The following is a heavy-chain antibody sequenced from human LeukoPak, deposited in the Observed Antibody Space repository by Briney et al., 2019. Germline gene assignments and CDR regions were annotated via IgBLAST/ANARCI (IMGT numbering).Heavy chain of an antibody. Sequence: GGSLRLSCAASGFTLSDYYMGWIRQAPGKGLEWVSYSSSSGSTIYYADSVKGRFAISRDNAKNSLYLQMNSLRAEDTAVYYCARRRDFIDYWGQGTLVAFSS. J-gene: IGHJ4*02. D-gene: IGHD3/OR15-3a*01. V-gene: IGHV3-11*01. CDR2: SSSSGSTI. CDR3: ARRRDFIDY. CDR1: GFTLSDYY.